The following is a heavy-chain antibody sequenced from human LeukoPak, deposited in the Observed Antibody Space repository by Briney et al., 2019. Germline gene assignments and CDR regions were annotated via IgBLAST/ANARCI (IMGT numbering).Heavy chain of an antibody. Sequence: GRSLRLSCAASGFAFDDYAMHWVRQAPGKGLEWVSGISWNSGTIGYADSVKGRFTISRDNSKNTLYLQMNSLRAEDTAVYYCAKDREGATTDYFDYWGQGTLVTVSS. V-gene: IGHV3-9*01. D-gene: IGHD1-26*01. CDR3: AKDREGATTDYFDY. CDR2: ISWNSGTI. CDR1: GFAFDDYA. J-gene: IGHJ4*02.